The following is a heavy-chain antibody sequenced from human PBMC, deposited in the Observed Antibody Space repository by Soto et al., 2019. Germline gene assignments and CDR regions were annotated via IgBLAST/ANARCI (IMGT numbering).Heavy chain of an antibody. CDR1: GLTVNNNY. CDR3: AREVRVRGFAFDI. J-gene: IGHJ3*02. D-gene: IGHD3-3*01. V-gene: IGHV3-66*01. CDR2: IYSGDNT. Sequence: HPGGSLRLSCAVSGLTVNNNYMSWVRQAPGKGLEWVSLIYSGDNTVYADSVKGRFTISKDNSKNTLSLQMNSLRVEDTAVYYCAREVRVRGFAFDIWGQGTMVTVSS.